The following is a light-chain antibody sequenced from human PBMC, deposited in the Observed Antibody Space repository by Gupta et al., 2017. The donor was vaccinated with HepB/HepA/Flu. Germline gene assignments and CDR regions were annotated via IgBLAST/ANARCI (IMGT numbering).Light chain of an antibody. CDR3: CSYAGSSTSV. CDR2: EVS. CDR1: SSDFGSYNL. V-gene: IGLV2-23*02. Sequence: AALTQPASVSGSPGQTITISCTGTSSDFGSYNLVSWYQQHPGKAPKLMSYEVSKRPSGVSNRFSGSKSGNTDSLTISGLQAEDEADYYCCSYAGSSTSVFGGGTKLTVL. J-gene: IGLJ2*01.